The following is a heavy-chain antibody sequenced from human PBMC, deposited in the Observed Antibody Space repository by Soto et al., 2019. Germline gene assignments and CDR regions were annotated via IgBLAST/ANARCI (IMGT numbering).Heavy chain of an antibody. CDR3: ARYKITGLVDY. CDR2: ISHSGST. V-gene: IGHV4-34*01. D-gene: IGHD3-16*01. J-gene: IGHJ4*02. Sequence: QVQLQQWGAGLLKPSETLSLTCAVYGGSFSGYYWTWLRQPPGTGLEWIGEISHSGSTNYNPSLKSRVTISVDSSKNQFSLTLTSATAADTAVYYCARYKITGLVDYWGQGTRVT. CDR1: GGSFSGYY.